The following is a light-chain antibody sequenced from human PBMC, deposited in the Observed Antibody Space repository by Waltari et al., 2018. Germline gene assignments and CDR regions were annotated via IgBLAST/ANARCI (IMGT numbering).Light chain of an antibody. CDR1: SSNIRPRS. CDR2: RNK. CDR3: ASWDDNLSGWV. V-gene: IGLV1-47*01. J-gene: IGLJ3*02. Sequence: QSVLTQPPSASGTPGQRVTISCSGRSSNIRPRSVYWYQQLPGTAPKLLIYRNKQRPSGVPDRFSGSKSGTSASLAISGLRSEDEADYYCASWDDNLSGWVFGGGTKLTVL.